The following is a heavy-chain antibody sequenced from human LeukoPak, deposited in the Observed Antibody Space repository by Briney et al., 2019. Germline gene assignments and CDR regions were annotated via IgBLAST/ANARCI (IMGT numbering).Heavy chain of an antibody. V-gene: IGHV1-2*02. D-gene: IGHD3-10*02. J-gene: IGHJ4*02. CDR2: INPSSGGT. CDR3: ARVGTMFEIDY. Sequence: GASVKVSCKASGYTFTGYYMHWVRQAPGQGLEWMGWINPSSGGTNYAQKFQGSVTMTRDTSISTAYMELSRLRSDDTAVYYCARVGTMFEIDYWGQGTLVTVSS. CDR1: GYTFTGYY.